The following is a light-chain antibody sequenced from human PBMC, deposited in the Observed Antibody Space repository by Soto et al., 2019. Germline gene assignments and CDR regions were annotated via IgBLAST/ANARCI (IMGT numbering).Light chain of an antibody. CDR2: GAS. CDR3: QQSGSSPLT. J-gene: IGKJ4*01. V-gene: IGKV3-20*01. Sequence: EIVLTQSPGTLSLSPGERATLSCRASQSVSNNYLAWYQQKPGQAPRLLIYGASNRATGIPDRFSGSGSATDSTLTISRLEPEDFAVYFCQQSGSSPLTFGGGTKVDIK. CDR1: QSVSNNY.